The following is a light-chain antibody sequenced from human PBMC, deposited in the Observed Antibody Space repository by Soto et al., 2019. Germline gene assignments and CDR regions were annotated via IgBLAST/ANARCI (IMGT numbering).Light chain of an antibody. CDR1: SSDVGGYNY. Sequence: QSALTQHASVSGSPGQSITISCTGTSSDVGGYNYVSWYQQHPGKAPKLMIYDVSNRPSGVSNRFSGSKSGNTASLTISGLQAEDEADYYCSSYTSSSTPNWVFGGGTKLTVL. V-gene: IGLV2-14*01. CDR2: DVS. CDR3: SSYTSSSTPNWV. J-gene: IGLJ3*02.